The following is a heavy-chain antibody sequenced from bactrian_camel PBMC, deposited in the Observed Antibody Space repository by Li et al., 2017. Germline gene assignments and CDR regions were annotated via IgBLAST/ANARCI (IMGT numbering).Heavy chain of an antibody. CDR2: LYFGGGST. Sequence: VQLVESGGGLVQPGGSLRLSCAASGYADPMRSRYMGWYRHAPGKEREEVASLYFGGGSTTYADSVKGRFTISQDNAKNTVYLEMNSLKPDDTAMYYCAATKVRPFTGSSRMALSDYPHWGQGTQVTVS. J-gene: IGHJ4*01. CDR1: GYADPMRSRY. CDR3: AATKVRPFTGSSRMALSDYPH. D-gene: IGHD4*01. V-gene: IGHV3S40*01.